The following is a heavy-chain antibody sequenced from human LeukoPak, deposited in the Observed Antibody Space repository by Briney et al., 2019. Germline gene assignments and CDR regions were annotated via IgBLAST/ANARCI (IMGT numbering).Heavy chain of an antibody. CDR2: ISGSGGST. J-gene: IGHJ5*02. V-gene: IGHV3-23*01. CDR1: GFTFSSYA. CDR3: AKGLMSGYYDILTGLA. D-gene: IGHD3-9*01. Sequence: PGGTLRLSCAASGFTFSSYAMSWVRQAPGKGLEWVSAISGSGGSTYYAYSVKGRFTISRDNSKNTLYLQMNSLRAEDTAVYYCAKGLMSGYYDILTGLAWGQGTLVTVSS.